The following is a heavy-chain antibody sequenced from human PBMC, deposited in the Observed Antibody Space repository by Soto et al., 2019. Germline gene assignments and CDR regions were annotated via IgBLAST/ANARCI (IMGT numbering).Heavy chain of an antibody. Sequence: EVQLLESGGTLVQPGGSLRLSCAASGFTFSDYAMSWVRQAPGKGLEWVSAISGSGGSTYYADSVKGRFTISRDNSQNTLYLQMKSLRVDDTAVFYCAKDGGFSTLAEYFQHWGRGSLITVS. J-gene: IGHJ1*01. CDR3: AKDGGFSTLAEYFQH. CDR2: ISGSGGST. CDR1: GFTFSDYA. D-gene: IGHD2-15*01. V-gene: IGHV3-23*01.